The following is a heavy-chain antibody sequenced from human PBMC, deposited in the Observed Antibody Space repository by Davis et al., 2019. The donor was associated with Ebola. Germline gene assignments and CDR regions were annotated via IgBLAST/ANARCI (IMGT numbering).Heavy chain of an antibody. Sequence: MPGGSLRLSCAVYGGSFSGYYWSWIRQPPGKGLEWIGEINHSGSTNYNPSLKSRVTISVDTSKNQFSLKLSSVTAADTAVYYCARAYDGMDVWGQGTTVTVSS. V-gene: IGHV4-34*01. J-gene: IGHJ6*02. CDR2: INHSGST. CDR1: GGSFSGYY. CDR3: ARAYDGMDV.